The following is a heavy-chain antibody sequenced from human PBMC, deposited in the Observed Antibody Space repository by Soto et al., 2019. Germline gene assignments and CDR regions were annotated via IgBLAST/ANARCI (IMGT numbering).Heavy chain of an antibody. D-gene: IGHD4-17*01. CDR1: GDRFTNNY. CDR3: TRGSDYSDSVPSY. Sequence: QVQLGQSGAEVKKPGASVRLSCKAPGDRFTNNYIHCVRQAPGQGLEWMVIINPNDISTSYPQRFQCRVTRNSYTSTASVFMDRSSLTSADTADYYCTRGSDYSDSVPSYWGQGTLLTVSS. J-gene: IGHJ4*02. CDR2: INPNDIST. V-gene: IGHV1-46*03.